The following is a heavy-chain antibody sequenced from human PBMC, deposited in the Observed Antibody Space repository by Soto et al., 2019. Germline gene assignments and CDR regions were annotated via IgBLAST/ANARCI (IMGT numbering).Heavy chain of an antibody. V-gene: IGHV4-59*01. CDR2: IYYSGST. Sequence: SETLSLTCTVSGGSISRYDLSWIRQPPGKGLEWIGYIYYSGSTNYNPSLKSRVTISVDTSKNQFSLKLSSVTAADTAVYYCARDNNILATLGAFDIWGQGTMVTVSS. J-gene: IGHJ3*02. D-gene: IGHD5-12*01. CDR1: GGSISRYD. CDR3: ARDNNILATLGAFDI.